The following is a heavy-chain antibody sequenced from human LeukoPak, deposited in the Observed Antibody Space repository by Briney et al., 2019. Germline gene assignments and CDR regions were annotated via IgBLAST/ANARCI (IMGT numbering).Heavy chain of an antibody. CDR2: ISSSSSTI. Sequence: PGGSLRLSCAASGFTLSSYAMTWVRQAPGKGLEWVSYISSSSSTIYYADSVKGRFTISRDNAKNSLYLQMNSLRAEDTAVYYCARDYGLSDVWGKGTTVTVSS. J-gene: IGHJ6*04. D-gene: IGHD3-3*01. V-gene: IGHV3-48*04. CDR3: ARDYGLSDV. CDR1: GFTLSSYA.